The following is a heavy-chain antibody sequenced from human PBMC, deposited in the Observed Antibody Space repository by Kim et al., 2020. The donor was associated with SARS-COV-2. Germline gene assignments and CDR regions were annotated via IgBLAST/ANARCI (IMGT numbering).Heavy chain of an antibody. CDR3: ATLAYSSTTVYDYGMDV. CDR1: GGTFSSYA. V-gene: IGHV1-69*13. D-gene: IGHD6-13*01. Sequence: SVKVSCKASGGTFSSYAITWVRQAPGQGLEWMGGIIPIFDTAKYAQKFQGRVTITADESTSTAYMELSSLRSEDTAIYYCATLAYSSTTVYDYGMDVWGQGTTVTVSS. J-gene: IGHJ6*02. CDR2: IIPIFDTA.